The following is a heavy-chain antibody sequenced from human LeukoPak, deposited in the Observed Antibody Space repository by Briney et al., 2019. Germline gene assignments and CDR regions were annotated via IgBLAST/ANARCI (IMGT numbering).Heavy chain of an antibody. J-gene: IGHJ4*02. CDR1: GFTFSSYG. CDR3: AKGSDHPDN. V-gene: IGHV3-30*18. CDR2: ISYDGSNR. Sequence: GRSLRLSCAASGFTFSSYGMHWVRQAAGKGLEWVAVISYDGSNRYYADCVKGRFTISRDNSKNTLYLQMNSLRAEDTCVYYCAKGSDHPDNWGQGTLVTVSS. D-gene: IGHD1-14*01.